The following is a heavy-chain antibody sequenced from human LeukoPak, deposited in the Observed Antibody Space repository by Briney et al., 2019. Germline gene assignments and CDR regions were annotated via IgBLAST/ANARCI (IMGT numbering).Heavy chain of an antibody. CDR1: GFTFSNAW. V-gene: IGHV3-15*01. CDR2: IRSETDGGTT. J-gene: IGHJ4*02. Sequence: PGGSLRLSCAASGFTFSNAWMSWVRQAPGKGLEWVGRIRSETDGGTTDYAAPVKGRFTISRDNSNNTLYLQMNSLRAEDTAVYYCARGRTTGTASSPPNEDYWGQGTLVTVSS. D-gene: IGHD1-1*01. CDR3: ARGRTTGTASSPPNEDY.